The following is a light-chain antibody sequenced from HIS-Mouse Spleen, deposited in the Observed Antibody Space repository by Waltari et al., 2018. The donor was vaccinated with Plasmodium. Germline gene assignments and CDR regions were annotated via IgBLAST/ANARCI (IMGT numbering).Light chain of an antibody. CDR2: EVR. V-gene: IGLV2-14*01. CDR1: SSDVGGYNY. Sequence: QSALTQPASVSGSPGQSITTSCTVTSSDVGGYNYVSWYQQHPGKAPKLMIYEVRNRPSGVSNRFSGSKSGNTASLTISGLQAEDEADYYCSSYTSSSTVVFGGGTKLTVL. J-gene: IGLJ2*01. CDR3: SSYTSSSTVV.